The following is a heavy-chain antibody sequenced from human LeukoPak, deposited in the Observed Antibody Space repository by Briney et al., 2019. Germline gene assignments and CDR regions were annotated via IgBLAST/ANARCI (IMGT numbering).Heavy chain of an antibody. CDR1: GGSISSYC. CDR3: ARSDGSGSYSPDYYYGMDV. J-gene: IGHJ6*02. CDR2: IYYSGST. D-gene: IGHD3-10*01. Sequence: SETLSLTCTVSGGSISSYCWSWIRQPPGKGLEWIGCIYYSGSTNYNPSLKSRVTISVDTSKNQFSLKLSSVTAADTAVYYCARSDGSGSYSPDYYYGMDVWGQGTTVTVSS. V-gene: IGHV4-59*01.